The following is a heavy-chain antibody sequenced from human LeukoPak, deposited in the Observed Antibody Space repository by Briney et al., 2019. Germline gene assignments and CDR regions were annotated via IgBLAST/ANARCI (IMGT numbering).Heavy chain of an antibody. Sequence: GESLKISCKGSGYSFTSYWIGWVRQMPGKGLEWMGIIYPGDSDTRYSPSFQGQVTISADKSISTAYLQWSSLKASDTAMYYCARTTDQRYSSGCPFDYWGQGTLVTVSS. CDR1: GYSFTSYW. CDR2: IYPGDSDT. V-gene: IGHV5-51*01. D-gene: IGHD6-19*01. J-gene: IGHJ4*02. CDR3: ARTTDQRYSSGCPFDY.